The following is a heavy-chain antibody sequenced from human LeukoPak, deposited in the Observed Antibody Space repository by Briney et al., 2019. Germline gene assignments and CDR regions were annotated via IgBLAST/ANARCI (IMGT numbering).Heavy chain of an antibody. CDR2: ISYSGYT. CDR3: ARGRNDNGGMFFDS. D-gene: IGHD4-23*01. V-gene: IGHV4-61*05. CDR1: GGSTSNSDYY. Sequence: SETLSLTCTVSGGSTSNSDYYWDWIRQPPGKGLEWVGFISYSGYTSYSPSLKSRVAISVDTAKSQFSLRLNSMTAADTAIYYCARGRNDNGGMFFDSWAQGNLVTVSS. J-gene: IGHJ4*02.